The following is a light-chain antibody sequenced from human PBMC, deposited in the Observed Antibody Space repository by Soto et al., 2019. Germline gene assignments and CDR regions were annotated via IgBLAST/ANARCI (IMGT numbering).Light chain of an antibody. CDR1: SSDVGGYNY. J-gene: IGLJ7*01. Sequence: QSALTQPRSVSGSPGQSVTISCTGTSSDVGGYNYVSWYQQHPGKAPKLIIYDVSKRPSGVPDRFSGSKSGNTASLTISGLRAEDEADYYCCSYAGSYTLVFGGGTQLT. V-gene: IGLV2-11*01. CDR3: CSYAGSYTLV. CDR2: DVS.